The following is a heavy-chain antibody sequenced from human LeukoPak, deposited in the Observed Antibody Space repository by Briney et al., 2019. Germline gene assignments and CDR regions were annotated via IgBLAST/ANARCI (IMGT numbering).Heavy chain of an antibody. CDR1: GFTFSDYY. D-gene: IGHD3-22*01. Sequence: PGGSLRLSCAASGFTFSDYYMSWIRQAPGKGLEWVSVIYSGGSTYYADSVKGRFSISRDNSKNTLYLQMKSLRAEDTAVYYCARGLGDSSGYYFGYFDYWGQGTLVTVSS. J-gene: IGHJ4*02. CDR2: IYSGGST. V-gene: IGHV3-66*01. CDR3: ARGLGDSSGYYFGYFDY.